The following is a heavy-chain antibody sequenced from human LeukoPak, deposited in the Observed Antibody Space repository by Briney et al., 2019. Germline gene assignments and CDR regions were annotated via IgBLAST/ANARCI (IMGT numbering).Heavy chain of an antibody. Sequence: GGSLRLSCAASGFTFSSYAMSWVRQAPGKGLEWVSAISVSGGSTYYADSVKGRFTISRDNSKNTLYLQMNSLRAEDTAVYYCAKDWALNIVVVTEYYFDYWGQGTLVTVSS. J-gene: IGHJ4*02. CDR1: GFTFSSYA. D-gene: IGHD2-21*02. V-gene: IGHV3-23*01. CDR3: AKDWALNIVVVTEYYFDY. CDR2: ISVSGGST.